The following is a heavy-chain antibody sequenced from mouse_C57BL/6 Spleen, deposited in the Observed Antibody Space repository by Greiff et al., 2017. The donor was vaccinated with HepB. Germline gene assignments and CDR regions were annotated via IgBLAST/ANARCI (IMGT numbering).Heavy chain of an antibody. V-gene: IGHV1-53*01. Sequence: VQLQQPGTELVKPGASVKLSCKASGYTFTSYWMHWVKQRPGQGLEWIGNINPSNGGTNYNEKFKSKATLTVDKSSSTAYMQLSSLTSEDSAVYYCARERGRRQLRLQDAMDYWGQGTSVTVSS. CDR1: GYTFTSYW. CDR2: INPSNGGT. J-gene: IGHJ4*01. D-gene: IGHD3-2*02. CDR3: ARERGRRQLRLQDAMDY.